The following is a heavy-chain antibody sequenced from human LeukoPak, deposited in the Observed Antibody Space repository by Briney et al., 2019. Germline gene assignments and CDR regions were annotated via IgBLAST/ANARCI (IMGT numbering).Heavy chain of an antibody. CDR1: GFPFRRFH. CDR2: IGTASDT. Sequence: PGGAPRISLSASGFPFRRFHKHWGRPPKRHGLGLGSTIGTASDTYYPGSVEGRFTLSRDNAKNSLYLQMNSLTAGDTAVYYCARGPPRGKYYYMDVWGKGTTVTVSS. J-gene: IGHJ6*03. D-gene: IGHD1-1*01. V-gene: IGHV3-13*01. CDR3: ARGPPRGKYYYMDV.